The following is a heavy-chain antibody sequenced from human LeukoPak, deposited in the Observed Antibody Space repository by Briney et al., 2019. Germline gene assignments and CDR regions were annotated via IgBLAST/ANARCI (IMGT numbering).Heavy chain of an antibody. CDR2: ISSNVGRT. CDR1: GFTFSRDA. V-gene: IGHV3-64D*06. D-gene: IGHD6-19*01. CDR3: AKDLHSSGWYVYDY. Sequence: SVGCLRLSCSASGFTFSRDAIHWVRQGPGKGLEYVSAISSNVGRTYYADSVRAGFTISRDSSKNTRYRQMSSLRAEDTALYYVAKDLHSSGWYVYDYWGQGTLVTVSS. J-gene: IGHJ4*02.